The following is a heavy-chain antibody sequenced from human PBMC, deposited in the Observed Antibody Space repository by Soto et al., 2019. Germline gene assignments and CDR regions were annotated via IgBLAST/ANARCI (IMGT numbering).Heavy chain of an antibody. J-gene: IGHJ6*02. V-gene: IGHV6-1*01. D-gene: IGHD5-12*01. Sequence: PSQTLSLTCAISGDSVSSNSAAWNWIRQSPSRGLEWLGRTYYRSKWYNDYAVSVKSRITINPDTSKNQFSLQLNSVTPEDTAVYYCAREKERYSGYDPYYYGMDVWGQGTTATVSS. CDR2: TYYRSKWYN. CDR1: GDSVSSNSAA. CDR3: AREKERYSGYDPYYYGMDV.